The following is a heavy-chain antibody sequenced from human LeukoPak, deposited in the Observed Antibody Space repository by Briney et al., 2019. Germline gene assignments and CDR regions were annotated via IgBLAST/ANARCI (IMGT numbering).Heavy chain of an antibody. CDR2: INPNSGGT. Sequence: GASVKVSCKASGYTFTGYYMHGVRQAPGQGLEWMGWINPNSGGTNYAQMFRGRVTMTRDTSITRAYMELTSLRSHDTAVHYCARAVHADAFDIWGQGTMVTVSS. J-gene: IGHJ3*02. CDR3: ARAVHADAFDI. D-gene: IGHD1-1*01. CDR1: GYTFTGYY. V-gene: IGHV1-2*02.